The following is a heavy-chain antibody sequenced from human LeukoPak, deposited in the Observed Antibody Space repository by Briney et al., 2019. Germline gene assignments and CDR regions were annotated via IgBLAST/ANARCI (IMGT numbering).Heavy chain of an antibody. D-gene: IGHD2-2*01. CDR1: GGSISSYY. V-gene: IGHV4-59*01. CDR3: ARWGGYCSTISCTYYYGMDV. CDR2: IYCSGST. J-gene: IGHJ6*02. Sequence: SETLSLTCTVSGGSISSYYWSWIRQSPGKGLEWIGNIYCSGSTNYNPSLKSRVTISVDTSKNQFSLNLSSVTAADTAVYFCARWGGYCSTISCTYYYGMDVWGRGTTVTVSS.